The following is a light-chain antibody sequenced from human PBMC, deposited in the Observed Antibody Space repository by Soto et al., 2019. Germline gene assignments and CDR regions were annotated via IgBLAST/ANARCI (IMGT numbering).Light chain of an antibody. CDR1: SSDVGCYNY. V-gene: IGLV2-8*01. CDR2: EVT. CDR3: SSFAGGGNPVL. Sequence: QSALTQPPSASGSLGQSVNISCTGTSSDVGCYNYVSWHQQHPGKAPKLMMYEVTKRPSGVTDRFSGSKSGNTASLTVSGLQAEDESDYYCSSFAGGGNPVLFGGGTKLTVL. J-gene: IGLJ2*01.